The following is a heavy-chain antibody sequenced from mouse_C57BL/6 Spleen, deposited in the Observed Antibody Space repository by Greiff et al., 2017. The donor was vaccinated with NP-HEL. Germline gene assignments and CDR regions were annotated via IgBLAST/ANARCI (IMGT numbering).Heavy chain of an antibody. V-gene: IGHV5-9-1*02. Sequence: EVKLVESGEGLVKPGGSLKLSCAASGFTFSSYAMSWVRQTPEKRLEWVAYISSGGDYIYYADTVKGRFTISRDNARNTLYLQMSSLKSEDTAMYYCTRANWDSAMDYWGQGTSVTVSS. J-gene: IGHJ4*01. CDR1: GFTFSSYA. D-gene: IGHD4-1*01. CDR3: TRANWDSAMDY. CDR2: ISSGGDYI.